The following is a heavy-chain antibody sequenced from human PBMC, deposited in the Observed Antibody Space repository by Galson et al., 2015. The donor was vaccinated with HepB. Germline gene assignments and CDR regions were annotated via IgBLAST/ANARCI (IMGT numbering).Heavy chain of an antibody. CDR2: ISHSGTTV. D-gene: IGHD2-15*01. CDR1: GFTFSDYY. CDR3: ARGLGGY. Sequence: SLRLSCAASGFTFSDYYMSWMRQAPGKGLEWLSYISHSGTTVYHADSQKGRFSISRDNAKNSLYMQMHSLRAEDTAVYYCARGLGGYWGQGTLVTVSS. J-gene: IGHJ4*02. V-gene: IGHV3-11*01.